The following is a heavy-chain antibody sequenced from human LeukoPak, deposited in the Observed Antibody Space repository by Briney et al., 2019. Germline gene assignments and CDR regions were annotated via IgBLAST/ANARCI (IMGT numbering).Heavy chain of an antibody. V-gene: IGHV3-30*18. Sequence: GGSLRLSCAASGFTFSSYGMHWVRQAPGKGLEWVAVISYDGSNKYYADSVKGRFIISRDNSKNTLYLQMNSLRAEDTAVYYCAKDYVEWGQGTLVTVSS. D-gene: IGHD3-16*01. CDR3: AKDYVE. J-gene: IGHJ4*02. CDR2: ISYDGSNK. CDR1: GFTFSSYG.